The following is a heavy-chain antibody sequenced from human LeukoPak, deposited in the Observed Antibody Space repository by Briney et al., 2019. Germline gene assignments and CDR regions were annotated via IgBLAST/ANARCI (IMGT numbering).Heavy chain of an antibody. V-gene: IGHV3-30*02. D-gene: IGHD6-19*01. CDR2: IRYDGSNK. J-gene: IGHJ4*02. CDR3: AKVMGSSGWSSY. Sequence: GGSLRLSCAASGFTFSSYGMHWVRQAPGKGLEWVAFIRYDGSNKYYADSVKGRFTISRDNSKNTLYLQMNSLRAEDTAVYYCAKVMGSSGWSSYWGQGNPGHRLL. CDR1: GFTFSSYG.